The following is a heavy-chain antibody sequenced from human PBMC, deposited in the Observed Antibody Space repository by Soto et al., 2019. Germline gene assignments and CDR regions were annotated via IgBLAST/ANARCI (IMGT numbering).Heavy chain of an antibody. CDR1: GFTFSSYG. J-gene: IGHJ6*03. CDR2: ISYDGSNK. V-gene: IGHV3-30*18. CDR3: AKDGITMVRGVIPYYYYYMDV. Sequence: GGSLRLSCAASGFTFSSYGMHWVRQAPGKGLEWVAVISYDGSNKYYADSVKGRFTISRDNSKNTLYRQMNSLRAEDTAVYYCAKDGITMVRGVIPYYYYYMDVWGKGTTVTVSS. D-gene: IGHD3-10*01.